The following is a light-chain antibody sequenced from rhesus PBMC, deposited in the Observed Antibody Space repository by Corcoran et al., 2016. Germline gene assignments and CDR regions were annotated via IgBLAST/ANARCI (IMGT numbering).Light chain of an antibody. CDR2: GAS. Sequence: DIVMTQSPATLSLSPGNRATLSCRASQSVSSNLAWYQRKPGQPPRLLIDGASTRASGIPDRFSGSGFWTDFTLTISGLEPEDFAVYYCQQYSNWPVTFGGGTKVEIK. V-gene: IGKV3-42*03. CDR3: QQYSNWPVT. CDR1: QSVSSN. J-gene: IGKJ4*01.